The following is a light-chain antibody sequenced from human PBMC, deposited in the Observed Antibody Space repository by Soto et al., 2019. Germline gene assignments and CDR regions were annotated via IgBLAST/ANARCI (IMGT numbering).Light chain of an antibody. CDR1: QSISSW. CDR2: DAS. Sequence: DIQMTQSPSTLSASVGDRVSITCRASQSISSWLAWYQQKPGKAPKLLIYDASSLQSGVPSRFSGSGSGTEFTLTISSLQPDDFATYYCQQHNSYRTFGQGTKVDI. CDR3: QQHNSYRT. V-gene: IGKV1-5*01. J-gene: IGKJ1*01.